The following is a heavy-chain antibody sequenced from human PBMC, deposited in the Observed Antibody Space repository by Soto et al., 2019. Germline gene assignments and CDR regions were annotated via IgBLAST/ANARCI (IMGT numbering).Heavy chain of an antibody. Sequence: QLQPQESGSGLVKPSQTLSLTCAVSGGSISSGGYSWSWIRQPPGKGLEWIGYIYHSGSTYYNPSLKSRVTISVARSKNQFSLKLSSVTAADTAVYYCARASTTVTTLDYWGQGTLVTVSS. D-gene: IGHD4-17*01. J-gene: IGHJ4*02. CDR3: ARASTTVTTLDY. CDR2: IYHSGST. V-gene: IGHV4-30-2*01. CDR1: GGSISSGGYS.